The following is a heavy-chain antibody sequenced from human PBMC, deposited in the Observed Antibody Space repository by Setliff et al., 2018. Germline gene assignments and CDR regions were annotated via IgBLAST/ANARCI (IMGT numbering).Heavy chain of an antibody. CDR3: ARGEHIVSGDFYHYIDV. CDR1: GYTFTAYY. V-gene: IGHV1-2*02. J-gene: IGHJ6*03. CDR2: INPNAGNI. D-gene: IGHD2-15*01. Sequence: ASVKVSCKASGYTFTAYYIHWVRQAPGQGLEWMGWINPNAGNINYIQKFQGRVTMTRDTSISTAYMELRRLKSDDTAVYYCARGEHIVSGDFYHYIDVWGKGTT.